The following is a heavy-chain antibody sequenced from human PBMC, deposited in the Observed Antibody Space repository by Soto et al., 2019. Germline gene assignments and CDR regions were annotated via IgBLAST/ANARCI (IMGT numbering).Heavy chain of an antibody. J-gene: IGHJ6*02. CDR1: GFTFSSYA. Sequence: QVQLVESGGGVVQPGRSLRLSCAASGFTFSSYAMHWVRQAPGKGLEWVAVISYDGSNKYYADSVKGRFTISRDNSKNTLYLQMNSLRAEDTALYYCAREYIAAAEAGDYGMDVWGQGTTVTVSS. CDR2: ISYDGSNK. V-gene: IGHV3-30-3*01. D-gene: IGHD6-13*01. CDR3: AREYIAAAEAGDYGMDV.